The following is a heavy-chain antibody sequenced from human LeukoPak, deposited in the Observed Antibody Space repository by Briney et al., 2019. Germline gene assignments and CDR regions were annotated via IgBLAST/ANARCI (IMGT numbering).Heavy chain of an antibody. CDR1: GGSISSYY. CDR2: IYYSGST. D-gene: IGHD3-10*01. J-gene: IGHJ4*02. Sequence: PSETLSLTCTVSGGSISSYYWSWIRQPPGKGLEWIGYIYYSGSTNYNPSPKSRATISVDTSKNQFSLKLSSVTAADTAVYYCARDQSGSYYQFDYWGQGTLVSVSS. V-gene: IGHV4-59*01. CDR3: ARDQSGSYYQFDY.